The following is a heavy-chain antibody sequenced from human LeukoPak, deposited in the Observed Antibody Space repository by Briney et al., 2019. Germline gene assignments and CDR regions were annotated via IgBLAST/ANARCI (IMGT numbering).Heavy chain of an antibody. CDR2: IKPSNGGT. CDR1: GGTFIDYY. CDR3: ARSNAYAAPFFDY. J-gene: IGHJ4*02. Sequence: ASVKVSCKASGGTFIDYYIHWVRQAPGQGLEWVGWIKPSNGGTNFAQKFQGRVTMTRDTSINTAYLDLSRLRSDDTAVYFCARSNAYAAPFFDYWGQGTLVTVSS. V-gene: IGHV1-2*02. D-gene: IGHD2-2*01.